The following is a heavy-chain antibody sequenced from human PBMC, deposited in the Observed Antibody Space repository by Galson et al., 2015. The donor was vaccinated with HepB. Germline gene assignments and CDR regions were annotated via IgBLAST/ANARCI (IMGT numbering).Heavy chain of an antibody. J-gene: IGHJ4*01. CDR3: AKGNGVYYYGSGTGFYFDS. CDR1: GFTFSSYG. CDR2: ISYDGGHK. V-gene: IGHV3-30*18. D-gene: IGHD3-10*01. Sequence: LRLSCAASGFTFSSYGMHWVRQAPGKGLEWVALISYDGGHKYYTDSVKGRFTISRDNSKNTLDLQINSLRAEDTAVYFCAKGNGVYYYGSGTGFYFDSWGQGTLITVSS.